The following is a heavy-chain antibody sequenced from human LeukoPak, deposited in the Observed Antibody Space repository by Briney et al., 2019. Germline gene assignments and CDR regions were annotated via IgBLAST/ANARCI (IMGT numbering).Heavy chain of an antibody. Sequence: GGSLRISCAASGFTFSIYAMNWVRQAPGKGLEWVATIRQDGSQKYYVDSVKGRFTISRDNAKNSLYLQMNSLRAEDTAVYYCARESGSVTSEVDFDYWGQGTLVTVSS. V-gene: IGHV3-7*01. D-gene: IGHD4-17*01. CDR2: IRQDGSQK. CDR3: ARESGSVTSEVDFDY. J-gene: IGHJ4*02. CDR1: GFTFSIYA.